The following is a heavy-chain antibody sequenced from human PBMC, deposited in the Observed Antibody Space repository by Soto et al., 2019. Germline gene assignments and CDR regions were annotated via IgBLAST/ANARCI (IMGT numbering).Heavy chain of an antibody. CDR1: GFTFSSYA. J-gene: IGHJ4*02. D-gene: IGHD3-22*01. CDR3: AKDTYLEVVGLGKGY. V-gene: IGHV3-23*01. CDR2: ISGSGGST. Sequence: PGGSLRLSCAASGFTFSSYAMSWVRQAPGKGLEWVSAISGSGGSTYYADSVKGRFTISRDNSKNTLYLQMNSLRAEDTAVYYCAKDTYLEVVGLGKGYWGQGTLVTVSS.